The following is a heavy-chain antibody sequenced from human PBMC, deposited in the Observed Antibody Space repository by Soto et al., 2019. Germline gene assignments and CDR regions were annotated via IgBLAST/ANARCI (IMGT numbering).Heavy chain of an antibody. CDR1: GGSISSFTYY. J-gene: IGHJ5*02. Sequence: SETLSLTCSVSGGSISSFTYYWGWIRQPPGKGLEWIGTVYYNEDTYYNPSLKSRVTITVDTAKNQFSLNLRSVTAADTAMYYCARRGRYCSGGSCYNWFDPWGQGTLVTVSS. CDR3: ARRGRYCSGGSCYNWFDP. D-gene: IGHD2-15*01. CDR2: VYYNEDT. V-gene: IGHV4-39*01.